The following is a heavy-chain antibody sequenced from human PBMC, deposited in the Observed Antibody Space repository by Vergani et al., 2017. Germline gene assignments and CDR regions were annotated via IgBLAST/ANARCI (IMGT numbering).Heavy chain of an antibody. J-gene: IGHJ4*02. V-gene: IGHV7-4-1*01. CDR3: ARAKRGRLAVGATDS. CDR2: INPTTGNP. Sequence: QEQLVQSGSELKKPGASVKVSCKASGYSFNNYAIHWVRQAPGQGLEWMGWINPTTGNPTYARAFTDRFVFSLDTSISTAYLQIGSLKAEDTAVYFCARAKRGRLAVGATDSWGQGTLLTVSS. D-gene: IGHD6-19*01. CDR1: GYSFNNYA.